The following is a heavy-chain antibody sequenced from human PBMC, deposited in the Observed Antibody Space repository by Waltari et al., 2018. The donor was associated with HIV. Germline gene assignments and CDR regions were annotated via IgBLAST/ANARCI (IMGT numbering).Heavy chain of an antibody. J-gene: IGHJ5*01. CDR1: GFTFDDYP. CDR3: AKGGSHLTIFEAWFDS. V-gene: IGHV3-9*01. CDR2: ISWNSGIT. D-gene: IGHD3-3*01. Sequence: EVQLVESGGGLVQPGRSLRLSCAASGFTFDDYPMHWVRQSPGKGLEWFSGISWNSGITDYGDSVKGRFTISRDNAKNSLYLQMNSLTVEDTAFYYCAKGGSHLTIFEAWFDSWGQGTLVTVSS.